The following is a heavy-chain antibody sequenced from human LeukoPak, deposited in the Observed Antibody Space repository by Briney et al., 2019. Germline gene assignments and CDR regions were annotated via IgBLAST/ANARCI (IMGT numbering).Heavy chain of an antibody. J-gene: IGHJ4*02. V-gene: IGHV1-69*05. CDR2: IIPIFGTA. D-gene: IGHD7-27*01. CDR3: ARYRTGYHYFDY. CDR1: GGTFSSYA. Sequence: SVKVSCKASGGTFSSYAISWVRQAPGQGLEWMGGIIPIFGTANYAQKFQGRVTITTDESTSTAYMELSSLRSEDTAAYYCARYRTGYHYFDYWGQGTLVTVSS.